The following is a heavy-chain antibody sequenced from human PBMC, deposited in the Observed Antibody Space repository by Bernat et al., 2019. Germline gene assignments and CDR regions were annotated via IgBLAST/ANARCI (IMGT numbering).Heavy chain of an antibody. D-gene: IGHD3-10*01. Sequence: QVQLVQSGAEVKKPGSSVKVSCKASGDTFTSYAISWVRQAPGQGLEWMGGISAYNGTTNYAQKLQGRVTITTDTSTSTAYMELRSLRSDDTAVYYCARIHYYGSGSYYNPGTYSYDGMDVWGQGTTVTVSS. CDR3: ARIHYYGSGSYYNPGTYSYDGMDV. V-gene: IGHV1-18*01. J-gene: IGHJ6*02. CDR1: GDTFTSYA. CDR2: ISAYNGTT.